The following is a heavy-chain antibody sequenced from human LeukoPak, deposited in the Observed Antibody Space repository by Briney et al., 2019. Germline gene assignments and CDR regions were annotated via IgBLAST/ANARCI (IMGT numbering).Heavy chain of an antibody. CDR1: GGTFSSYA. J-gene: IGHJ4*02. D-gene: IGHD2/OR15-2a*01. Sequence: SVKVSCKASGGTFSSYAISWVRQAPGQGREWMGGIIPIFGTANYAQKFQGRVTMTEDTSTDTAYMELSRLRAEDTAVYYCATDRMFLRSWGQGTLVTVSS. CDR3: ATDRMFLRS. CDR2: IIPIFGTA. V-gene: IGHV1-69*06.